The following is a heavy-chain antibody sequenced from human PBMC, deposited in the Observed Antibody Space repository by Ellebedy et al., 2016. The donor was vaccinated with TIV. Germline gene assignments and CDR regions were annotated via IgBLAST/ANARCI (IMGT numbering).Heavy chain of an antibody. CDR1: GFTFSSYS. Sequence: GESLKISXAASGFTFSSYSMNWVRQAPGKGLEWVSYISSSSSTIYYADSVKGRFTISRDNSKNTLYLQMNSLRAEDTAVYYCARVTVTYSDYWGQGTLVTVSS. D-gene: IGHD2-21*02. J-gene: IGHJ4*02. CDR3: ARVTVTYSDY. CDR2: ISSSSSTI. V-gene: IGHV3-48*01.